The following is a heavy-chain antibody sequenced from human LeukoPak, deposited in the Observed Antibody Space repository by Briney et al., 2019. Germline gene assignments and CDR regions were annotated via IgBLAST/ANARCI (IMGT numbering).Heavy chain of an antibody. CDR1: GFTFSTYS. J-gene: IGHJ4*02. D-gene: IGHD6-6*01. Sequence: PGGSLRLSCAASGFTFSTYSMNWVRQAPGRGLEWVSSISSSSTYIYYADSVKGRFTISRDNAKNSLYLQMNSLRAEDTAVYYCARYGISSLDYWGQGTLVTVSS. CDR2: ISSSSTYI. V-gene: IGHV3-21*01. CDR3: ARYGISSLDY.